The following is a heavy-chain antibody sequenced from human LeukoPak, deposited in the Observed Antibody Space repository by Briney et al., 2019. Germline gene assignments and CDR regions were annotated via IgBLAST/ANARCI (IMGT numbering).Heavy chain of an antibody. CDR3: ARTPARSGWAYYFDY. J-gene: IGHJ4*02. CDR2: IYHTATT. D-gene: IGHD6-19*01. CDR1: GDSIRSDR. Sequence: SEALSLTCAVSGDSIRSDRWNWIRQIPGKGLEWIGYIYHTATTNYNHSFRTRVTMSLDTSNNQFSLRLTSVTAADTAVYYCARTPARSGWAYYFDYWGQGALVTVSS. V-gene: IGHV4-4*09.